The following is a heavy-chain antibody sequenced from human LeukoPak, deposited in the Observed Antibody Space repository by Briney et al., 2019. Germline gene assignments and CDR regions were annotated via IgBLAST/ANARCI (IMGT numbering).Heavy chain of an antibody. Sequence: SETLSLTCTVSGGSISSYYWSWIRQPPGKGLEWIGYIYYSGSTNYKSSLKSRVTISVDTSKNQFSLQLSSVTAADTAVYYCARTTEGGYSYGYFYYYYMDVWGKGTTVTISS. V-gene: IGHV4-59*01. CDR1: GGSISSYY. J-gene: IGHJ6*03. CDR2: IYYSGST. CDR3: ARTTEGGYSYGYFYYYYMDV. D-gene: IGHD5-18*01.